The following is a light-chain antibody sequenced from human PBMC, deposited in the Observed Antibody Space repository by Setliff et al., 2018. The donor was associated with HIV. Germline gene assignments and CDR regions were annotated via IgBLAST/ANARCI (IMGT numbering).Light chain of an antibody. CDR3: QVWDSNSDHPYV. CDR2: YDN. J-gene: IGLJ1*01. V-gene: IGLV3-21*04. Sequence: SYELPQPPSVSVAPGKTARIPCGGDSIGTKSVHWYQQKPGQAPVLVIYYDNDRPSGIPERFSGSNSGNTATLTISRVEAGDEADYYCQVWDSNSDHPYVFGTGTKGTVL. CDR1: SIGTKS.